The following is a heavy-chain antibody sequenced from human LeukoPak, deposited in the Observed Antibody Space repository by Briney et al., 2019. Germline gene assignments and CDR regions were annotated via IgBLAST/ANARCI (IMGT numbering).Heavy chain of an antibody. Sequence: GGSLRLSCAASGFTFSDHYMDWVRQAPGKGLEWVGRSKNKAESYTAEYAASVKGRFSISRDHSKNSLFLQMDSLKTEDTAVYYCARGYHSFDIWGQGTMVTVSS. J-gene: IGHJ3*02. D-gene: IGHD5-18*01. CDR2: SKNKAESYTA. V-gene: IGHV3-72*01. CDR1: GFTFSDHY. CDR3: ARGYHSFDI.